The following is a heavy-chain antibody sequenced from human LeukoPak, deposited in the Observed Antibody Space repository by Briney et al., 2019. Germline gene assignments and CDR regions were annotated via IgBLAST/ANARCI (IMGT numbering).Heavy chain of an antibody. V-gene: IGHV3-30-3*01. Sequence: TGGSLRLSCAASGFTFNNYAMHWVRQAPGRGLEWVAVISYDGSNKYYADSVKGRFTISRDNSKNTLYLQMNSLRAEDTAVYYCARGTRGFDYWGQGTLVTVSS. J-gene: IGHJ4*02. CDR3: ARGTRGFDY. CDR2: ISYDGSNK. CDR1: GFTFNNYA. D-gene: IGHD2-2*01.